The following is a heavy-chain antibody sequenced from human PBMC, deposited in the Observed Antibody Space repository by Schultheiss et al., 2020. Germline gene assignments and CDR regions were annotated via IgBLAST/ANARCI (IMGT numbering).Heavy chain of an antibody. D-gene: IGHD3-10*01. CDR3: ARSRLGGSGEKDY. J-gene: IGHJ4*02. CDR1: GFTLRDYY. CDR2: ISGSSSYS. V-gene: IGHV3-11*03. Sequence: GESLKIPCAASGFTLRDYYMSWIRQAPGKGLEWVSYISGSSSYSNYADSVKGRFTISRDNAKNSLYLQMDSLGAEDTAVYYCARSRLGGSGEKDYWGQGTLVTGYS.